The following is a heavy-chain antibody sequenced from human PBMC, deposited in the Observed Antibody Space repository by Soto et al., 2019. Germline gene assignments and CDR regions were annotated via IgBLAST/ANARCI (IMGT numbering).Heavy chain of an antibody. J-gene: IGHJ4*02. D-gene: IGHD5-12*01. V-gene: IGHV4-30-4*01. CDR3: AREGGSGSQYRVDY. CDR2: IYYTGST. CDR1: GGAISSGDYY. Sequence: QVQLQESGPGLVKPSQTLSLTCTVSGGAISSGDYYWSWIRQPPGKGLEWIGHIYYTGSTYQNPSLKSRVTILADTSTNQFSLKLNSVTAADTAVYYCAREGGSGSQYRVDYWGQGTLVTVSS.